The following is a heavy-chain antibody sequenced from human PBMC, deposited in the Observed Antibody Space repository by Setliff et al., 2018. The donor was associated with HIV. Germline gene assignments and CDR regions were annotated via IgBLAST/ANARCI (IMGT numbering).Heavy chain of an antibody. D-gene: IGHD1-20*01. CDR1: GGSISSYY. Sequence: SETLSLTCTVSGGSISSYYWSWIRQPPGKGLEWIGYIYNSGRTNYNPSLKSRVTISVDTSKKQFSLRLSSVTAADTAVYYCARAITFHDAFDIWGQGTMVTVSS. CDR3: ARAITFHDAFDI. V-gene: IGHV4-59*08. J-gene: IGHJ3*02. CDR2: IYNSGRT.